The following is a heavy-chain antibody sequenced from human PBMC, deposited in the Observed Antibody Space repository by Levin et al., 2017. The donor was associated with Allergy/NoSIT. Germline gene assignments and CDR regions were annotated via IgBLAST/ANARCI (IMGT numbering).Heavy chain of an antibody. CDR2: IYHSGST. J-gene: IGHJ2*01. CDR1: GGSISSGGYS. CDR3: ARVCYDILTGYLEENWYFDL. D-gene: IGHD3-9*01. Sequence: SQTLSLTCAVSGGSISSGGYSWSWIRQPPGKGLEWIGYIYHSGSTYYNPSLKSRVTISVDRSKNQFSLKLSSVTAADTAVYYCARVCYDILTGYLEENWYFDLWGRGTLVTVSS. V-gene: IGHV4-30-2*01.